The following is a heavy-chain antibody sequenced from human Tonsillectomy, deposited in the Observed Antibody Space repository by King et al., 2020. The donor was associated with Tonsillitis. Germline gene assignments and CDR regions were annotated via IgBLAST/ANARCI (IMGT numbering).Heavy chain of an antibody. J-gene: IGHJ4*02. V-gene: IGHV1-24*01. Sequence: VQLVESGAEVKKPGASVKVSCTVSGYTVTELSMHWVRQTPGKGLEWMGGFDPDDGEIIYAQKFQGRVTMTEDSSSDTAYMELSILRSDDTAVYYCAVGTTHFDYWGQGALVTVSS. D-gene: IGHD4-11*01. CDR1: GYTVTELS. CDR3: AVGTTHFDY. CDR2: FDPDDGEI.